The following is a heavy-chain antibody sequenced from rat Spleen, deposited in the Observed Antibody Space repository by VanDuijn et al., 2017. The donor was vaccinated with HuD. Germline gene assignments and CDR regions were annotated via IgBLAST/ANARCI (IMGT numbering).Heavy chain of an antibody. V-gene: IGHV5S23*01. CDR2: ITNSGGST. CDR3: TRVGTTRYYDVMDA. CDR1: GFTFSNYY. D-gene: IGHD1-4*01. J-gene: IGHJ4*01. Sequence: EVQLVESGGGLVQPGRSLKLSCAASGFTFSNYYMAWVRQAPTKGLEWVASITNSGGSTYYRDSVKGRFTISRDNAKSTLYLQMDSLRSEDTATYYCTRVGTTRYYDVMDAWGQGASVTVSS.